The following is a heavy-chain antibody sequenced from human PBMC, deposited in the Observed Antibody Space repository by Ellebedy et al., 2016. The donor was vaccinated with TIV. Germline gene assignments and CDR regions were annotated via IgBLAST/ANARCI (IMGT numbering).Heavy chain of an antibody. CDR3: ARDSIGFGEVY. CDR1: GFTFSTYW. J-gene: IGHJ4*02. V-gene: IGHV3-7*01. CDR2: TKQDGSEK. Sequence: GESLKISCAASGFTFSTYWMGWVRQAAGKGLEWVATTKQDGSEKYYVDSVMGRFTISRDNAKHSLYLQMNSLRAEDTAVYYCARDSIGFGEVYWGQGTLVTVSS. D-gene: IGHD3-10*01.